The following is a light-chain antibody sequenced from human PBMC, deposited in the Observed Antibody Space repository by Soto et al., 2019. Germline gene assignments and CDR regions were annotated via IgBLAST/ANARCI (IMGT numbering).Light chain of an antibody. J-gene: IGLJ2*01. CDR3: ATWDNSLSAVI. CDR1: SSNIGGNS. Sequence: QSVMTQPPSVSAAPGQKVTISCSGSSSNIGGNSVSWYQQLPGTAPKLLIYDDNKRPSGIPDRFSGSKSGTSATLGITGLQTGDEAHYYCATWDNSLSAVIFGGGTKVTVL. V-gene: IGLV1-51*01. CDR2: DDN.